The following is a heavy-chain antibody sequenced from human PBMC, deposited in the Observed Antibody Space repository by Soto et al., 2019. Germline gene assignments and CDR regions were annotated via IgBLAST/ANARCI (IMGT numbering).Heavy chain of an antibody. D-gene: IGHD3-16*02. CDR2: INTGNGNT. J-gene: IGHJ4*02. CDR3: ARGLGGYLDYVDY. V-gene: IGHV1-3*04. Sequence: GASVKVSCKASGYIFASYAMHWMRQAPGQRLEWMGWINTGNGNTKYSQKFQGRVTITRDTSASTAYIELSSLRTEDTAVYYCARGLGGYLDYVDYWGQGTLVTVSS. CDR1: GYIFASYA.